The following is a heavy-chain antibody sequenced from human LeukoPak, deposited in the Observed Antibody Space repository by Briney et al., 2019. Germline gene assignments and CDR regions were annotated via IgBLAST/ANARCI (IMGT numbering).Heavy chain of an antibody. CDR1: GGSFSVYY. CDR3: AKGTLDIVAGVADTNNTNSFDP. D-gene: IGHD2-15*01. CDR2: INHSGST. J-gene: IGHJ5*02. V-gene: IGHV4-34*01. Sequence: PSETLSLTCAVYGGSFSVYYWSWSRQPPGKGLEWIGEINHSGSTNYNPSLKSRVTISVDTSKNQFSLKLSSVTAADTAVYYCAKGTLDIVAGVADTNNTNSFDPWGQGTLVTVSS.